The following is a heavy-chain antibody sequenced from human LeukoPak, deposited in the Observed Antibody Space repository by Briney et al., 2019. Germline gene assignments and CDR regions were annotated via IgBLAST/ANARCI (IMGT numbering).Heavy chain of an antibody. CDR3: ARDSGYCSSTSCRYYYYYYGMDV. J-gene: IGHJ6*02. V-gene: IGHV4-59*01. CDR1: GGSISSYY. D-gene: IGHD2-2*01. CDR2: IYYSGST. Sequence: PSETLSLTCTVSGGSISSYYWSWIRQPPGKGLEWIGYIYYSGSTNYNPSLKSRVTISVDTSKNQSSLKLSSVTAADTAVYYCARDSGYCSSTSCRYYYYYYGMDVWGQGTTVTVSS.